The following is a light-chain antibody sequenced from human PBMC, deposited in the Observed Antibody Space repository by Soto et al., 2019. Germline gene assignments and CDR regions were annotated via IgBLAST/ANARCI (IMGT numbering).Light chain of an antibody. J-gene: IGLJ2*01. CDR2: NYV. Sequence: QSVLTQPPSVSGAPGQRVTISCAGTSSNIGAGYGVHWYQQLPGRAPKLLIHNYVNRPSGVPDRFSGSKSGTSASLAITGLQGEDEGDYYCQLYDSNLSGSLFGGGTKVTVL. CDR1: SSNIGAGYG. V-gene: IGLV1-40*01. CDR3: QLYDSNLSGSL.